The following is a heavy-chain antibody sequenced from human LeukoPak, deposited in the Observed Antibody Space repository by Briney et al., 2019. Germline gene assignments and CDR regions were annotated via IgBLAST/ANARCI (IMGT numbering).Heavy chain of an antibody. D-gene: IGHD3-10*01. Sequence: GESLKISCKGSGYTFTNYSIAWVRQMPGKGLEWMGIIYPGDSDTRYSPSFQGQITISADKSINTAYLQWSSLKASDTAMYYCARRADYYGLFESWGQGTLVTVSS. CDR3: ARRADYYGLFES. V-gene: IGHV5-51*01. J-gene: IGHJ5*01. CDR2: IYPGDSDT. CDR1: GYTFTNYS.